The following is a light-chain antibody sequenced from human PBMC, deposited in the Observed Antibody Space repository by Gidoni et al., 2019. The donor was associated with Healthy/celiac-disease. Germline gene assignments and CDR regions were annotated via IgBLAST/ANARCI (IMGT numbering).Light chain of an antibody. Sequence: EIVLTQSPATLSLSPGERATLSCRARQSVSSYLAWYQQKPGQAPRLLLYDASNRAPGIPARFSGSGAGTDFTLTISSLEPEDFAVYYCQQRSNWPITFGQGTRLEIK. CDR3: QQRSNWPIT. CDR1: QSVSSY. J-gene: IGKJ5*01. CDR2: DAS. V-gene: IGKV3-11*01.